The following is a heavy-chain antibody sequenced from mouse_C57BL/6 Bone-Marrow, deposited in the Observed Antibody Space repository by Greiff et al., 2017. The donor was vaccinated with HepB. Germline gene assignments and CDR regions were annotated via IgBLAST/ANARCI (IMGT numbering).Heavy chain of an antibody. J-gene: IGHJ3*01. V-gene: IGHV5-6*01. CDR1: GFTFSSYG. D-gene: IGHD2-3*01. CDR2: ISSGGSYT. Sequence: EVQLKESGGDLVKPGGSLKLSCAASGFTFSSYGMSWVRQTPDKRLEWVATISSGGSYTYYPDSVKGRFTISRDNAKNTLYLQMSSLKSEDTAMYYCARNGYYEAWFAYWGQGTLVTVSA. CDR3: ARNGYYEAWFAY.